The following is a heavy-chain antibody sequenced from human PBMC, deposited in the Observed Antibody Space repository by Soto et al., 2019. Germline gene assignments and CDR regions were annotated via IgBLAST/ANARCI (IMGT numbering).Heavy chain of an antibody. J-gene: IGHJ6*02. D-gene: IGHD2-21*02. CDR3: AKMGPVGGNSEYYYYGMDV. CDR1: GYTLTELC. Sequence: ALVKVSCKVSGYTLTELCMYWVRQAPGKGLEWMGGFDPEDGETIYAQKFQGRVTMTEDTSTDTAYMELGSLRSEDTAVYYCAKMGPVGGNSEYYYYGMDVWGQGTTVTVSS. V-gene: IGHV1-24*01. CDR2: FDPEDGET.